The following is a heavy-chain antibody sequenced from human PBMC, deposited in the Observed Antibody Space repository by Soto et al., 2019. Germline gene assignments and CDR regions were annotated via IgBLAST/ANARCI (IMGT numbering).Heavy chain of an antibody. Sequence: PSQTLSLTCAISGDSVSSYSAAWSWIRQSPSGGLEWLGRTYYRSRFFSDYAESVKSRIIINPDTSKNQFSLQLKSVTPEDTAVYYCVRDRYSSSGWFDPWGQGTPVTV. CDR2: TYYRSRFFS. CDR3: VRDRYSSSGWFDP. J-gene: IGHJ5*02. D-gene: IGHD3-10*01. CDR1: GDSVSSYSAA. V-gene: IGHV6-1*01.